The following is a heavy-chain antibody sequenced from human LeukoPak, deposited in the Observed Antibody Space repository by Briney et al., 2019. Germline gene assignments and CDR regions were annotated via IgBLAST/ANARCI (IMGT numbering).Heavy chain of an antibody. V-gene: IGHV3-23*01. J-gene: IGHJ3*02. CDR3: AKDGTYYYDSSISAFDI. Sequence: GGSLRLSCAASGFTFSSTSMSWVRQAPGKGLEWVAVTVGGGDGTYYADSVKGRFTISRDNSKNTLYLQMNSLRAEDTAVYYCAKDGTYYYDSSISAFDIWGQGTMVTVSS. CDR2: TVGGGDGT. CDR1: GFTFSSTS. D-gene: IGHD3-22*01.